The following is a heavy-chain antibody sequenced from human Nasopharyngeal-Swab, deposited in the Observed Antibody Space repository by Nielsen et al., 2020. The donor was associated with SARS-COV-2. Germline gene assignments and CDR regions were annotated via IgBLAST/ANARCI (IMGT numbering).Heavy chain of an antibody. D-gene: IGHD4-17*01. CDR3: ARDAPAHYGAFY. CDR2: IAHDASNE. J-gene: IGHJ4*02. Sequence: GGSLRLACAASGFTFSSFGMHWVRQAPGKGLEWVAVIAHDASNEYYGDSVKGRFSISRDSSNNTLYLQMASLRGEDTAVYYCARDAPAHYGAFYWGRGTLVTVSS. V-gene: IGHV3-30*03. CDR1: GFTFSSFG.